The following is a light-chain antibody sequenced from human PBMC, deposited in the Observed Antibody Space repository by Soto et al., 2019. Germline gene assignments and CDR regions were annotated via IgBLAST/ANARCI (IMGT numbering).Light chain of an antibody. CDR3: QQYNSWPPRT. J-gene: IGKJ1*01. Sequence: EIVMTQSPATLSVSPGERATLSCRASQSVSSNLAWYQQKPGQAPRLLIYGASTRATGIPARFSGSGSETEFTLTISSLQSEDFAVYYCQQYNSWPPRTFGQGTKVEIK. CDR1: QSVSSN. CDR2: GAS. V-gene: IGKV3-15*01.